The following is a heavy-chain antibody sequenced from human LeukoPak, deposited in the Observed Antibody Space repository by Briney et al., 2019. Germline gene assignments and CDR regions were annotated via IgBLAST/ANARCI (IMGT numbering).Heavy chain of an antibody. CDR1: GGSFSGYY. Sequence: PSETLSLTCAVSGGSFSGYYWSWIRQPPGKGLEWIGEINHSGSTNYNPSLKSRVTISVDTSKNQSSLKLSSVTAADSAGYYCARGGYCSGGSCYPGSGYYYYGMDVWGEGTTVTVSS. V-gene: IGHV4-34*01. D-gene: IGHD2-15*01. CDR3: ARGGYCSGGSCYPGSGYYYYGMDV. J-gene: IGHJ6*04. CDR2: INHSGST.